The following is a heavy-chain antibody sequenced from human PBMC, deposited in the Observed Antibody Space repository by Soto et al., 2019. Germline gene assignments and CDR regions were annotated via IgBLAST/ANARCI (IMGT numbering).Heavy chain of an antibody. V-gene: IGHV4-34*01. Sequence: PSETLSLTCAVYGGSFNNFYWTWIRQSPGKGLEWIGEIAQSGSINYNPSLKSRVTIAEDTSRMRFSLYLISLTAADTAVYYCARGTIRYKLRDYYSYGMDVWGQGTTVTVSS. J-gene: IGHJ6*02. CDR2: IAQSGSI. CDR1: GGSFNNFY. CDR3: ARGTIRYKLRDYYSYGMDV. D-gene: IGHD3-16*01.